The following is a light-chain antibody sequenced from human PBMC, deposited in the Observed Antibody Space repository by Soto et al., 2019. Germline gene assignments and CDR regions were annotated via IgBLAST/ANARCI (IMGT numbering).Light chain of an antibody. CDR1: QGIRSD. V-gene: IGKV1-17*01. J-gene: IGKJ3*01. CDR3: LQYNTYPFT. Sequence: DIPMTQSPSSLSASVGARVTITSRARQGIRSDLGWFQQKPGKAPKRLIYTASTLQSGVPSRFSGSGSGKDFTLTISSLQPEDFATYYCLQYNTYPFTFGPGTKVDIK. CDR2: TAS.